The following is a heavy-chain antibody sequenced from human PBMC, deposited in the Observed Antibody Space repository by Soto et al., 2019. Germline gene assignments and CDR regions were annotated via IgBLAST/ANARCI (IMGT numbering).Heavy chain of an antibody. CDR1: GFTFSNYG. J-gene: IGHJ6*02. V-gene: IGHV3-33*01. D-gene: IGHD4-17*01. CDR2: IWYDGSNQ. CDR3: ARDRGAGTVGHAHSYYGMDV. Sequence: QVHLVESGGGVVQPGRSLRLSCAPSGFTFSNYGIHWVRQAPGKGLEWVANIWYDGSNQYYADSVKGRFTISRDNSKNALYLQMNSLRAEDTAIYYCARDRGAGTVGHAHSYYGMDVWGQGTTVTVSS.